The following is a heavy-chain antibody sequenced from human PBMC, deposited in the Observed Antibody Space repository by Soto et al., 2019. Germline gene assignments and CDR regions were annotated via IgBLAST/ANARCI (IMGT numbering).Heavy chain of an antibody. CDR2: IYYSGST. J-gene: IGHJ6*02. D-gene: IGHD3-10*01. CDR1: GGSISSGGYY. Sequence: PSETLSLTSTVSGGSISSGGYYWSWIRQHPGKGLEWIGYIYYSGSTYYNPSLKSRVTISVDTSKNQFSLKLSSVTAADTAVYYCAREHMVRGVTPSDYYYGMDVWGQGTTVTVSS. V-gene: IGHV4-31*03. CDR3: AREHMVRGVTPSDYYYGMDV.